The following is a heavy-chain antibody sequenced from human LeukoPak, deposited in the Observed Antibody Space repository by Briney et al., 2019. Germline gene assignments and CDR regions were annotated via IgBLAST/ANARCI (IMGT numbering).Heavy chain of an antibody. CDR1: GGTFSSYA. CDR3: ARAADRTTIRSYFDY. CDR2: IIPTFGTA. J-gene: IGHJ4*02. Sequence: ASVKVSCKASGGTFSSYAISWVRQAPGQGLEWMGGIIPTFGTANYAQKFQGRVTITADESTSTAYMELSSLRSEDTAVYYCARAADRTTIRSYFDYWGQGTLVTVSS. V-gene: IGHV1-69*01. D-gene: IGHD4-17*01.